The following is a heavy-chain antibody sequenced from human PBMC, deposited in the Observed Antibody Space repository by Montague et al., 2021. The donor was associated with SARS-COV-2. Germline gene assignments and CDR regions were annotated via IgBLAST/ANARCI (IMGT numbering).Heavy chain of an antibody. D-gene: IGHD3-3*01. J-gene: IGHJ4*02. V-gene: IGHV4-34*01. CDR1: GGSFSGYY. CDR3: ARGLGGPGTIFGVALY. Sequence: SETLSLTCGVYGGSFSGYYWSWIRQPPGKGLQWIGGINHSGSTNXNSSLNSRGTISLDTSKNQFSLKLTSVSAADTAVYYCARGLGGPGTIFGVALYWGQGTLVTVSS. CDR2: INHSGST.